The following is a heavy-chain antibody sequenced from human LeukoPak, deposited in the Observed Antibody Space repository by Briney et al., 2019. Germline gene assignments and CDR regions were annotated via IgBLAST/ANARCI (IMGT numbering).Heavy chain of an antibody. CDR1: GGSISSYS. V-gene: IGHV4-59*12. CDR3: ARDRRWRYYDSSGYPAHYYFDY. Sequence: SETLSLTCTVSGGSISSYSWSWIRQPPGKGLECIGYIYYSGSASYNPSLKSRVTISVDTSKNQFSLSLNSVTAADTAVYYCARDRRWRYYDSSGYPAHYYFDYWGQGTLVTVSS. CDR2: IYYSGSA. D-gene: IGHD3-22*01. J-gene: IGHJ4*02.